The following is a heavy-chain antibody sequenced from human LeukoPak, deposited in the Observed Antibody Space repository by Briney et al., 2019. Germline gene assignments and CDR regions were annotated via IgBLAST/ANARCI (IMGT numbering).Heavy chain of an antibody. CDR3: ARDGATVATPFFDY. D-gene: IGHD4-17*01. CDR1: GFTFTGYY. Sequence: PAASVKVSCKASGFTFTGYYMHWVRQAPGQGLEWMGWINANNGDTNYAQKFRGWVTMTRDTSLSTVYMEVSRLRSDDTAVYYCARDGATVATPFFDYWGQGTLVTVSS. V-gene: IGHV1-2*04. J-gene: IGHJ4*02. CDR2: INANNGDT.